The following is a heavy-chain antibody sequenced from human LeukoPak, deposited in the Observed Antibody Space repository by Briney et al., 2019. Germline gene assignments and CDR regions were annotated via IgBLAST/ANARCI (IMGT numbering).Heavy chain of an antibody. Sequence: GGSLRLSCATSGITFSNYAISWVRQAPGKGLEWVSVIGGSGGSTYCKDSVKGRFTISRDNSKNTLYLQMSSLRAEDTAVYYCAKAQNTERSAADFWGQGTLVTVSS. J-gene: IGHJ4*02. CDR3: AKAQNTERSAADF. CDR1: GITFSNYA. D-gene: IGHD3-3*01. CDR2: IGGSGGST. V-gene: IGHV3-23*01.